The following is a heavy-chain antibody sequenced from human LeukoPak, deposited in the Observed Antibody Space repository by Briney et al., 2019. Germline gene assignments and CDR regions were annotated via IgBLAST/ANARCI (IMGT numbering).Heavy chain of an antibody. D-gene: IGHD3-3*01. CDR1: GFTFSSNS. Sequence: GGSLRLSCAASGFTFSSNSMNWVRQAPGKGLEWVSSITSSSDYMYYADSVKGRFTISRDNAKNSLYLQMSSLRTEDTAVYYCAKDPYDFWSGYLPDPAYWGQGTLVTVSS. CDR3: AKDPYDFWSGYLPDPAY. J-gene: IGHJ4*02. CDR2: ITSSSDYM. V-gene: IGHV3-21*01.